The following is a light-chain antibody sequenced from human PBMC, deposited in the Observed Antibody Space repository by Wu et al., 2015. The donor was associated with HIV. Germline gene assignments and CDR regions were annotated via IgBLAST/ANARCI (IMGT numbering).Light chain of an antibody. Sequence: ETVLTQSPGTLSLSPGERATLSCRASQSVSSSYLAWYQQKPGQAPRLLIYGASNRATGIPDRFSGSGSGTDFTLTISRLEPEDFAVYYCQQYGGSPLTFGQGTKVEIK. J-gene: IGKJ1*01. CDR3: QQYGGSPLT. CDR2: GAS. V-gene: IGKV3-20*01. CDR1: QSVSSSY.